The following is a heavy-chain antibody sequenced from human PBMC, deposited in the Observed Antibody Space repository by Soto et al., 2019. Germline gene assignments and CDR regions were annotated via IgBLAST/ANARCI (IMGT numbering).Heavy chain of an antibody. CDR1: GFTFSNYA. D-gene: IGHD2-15*01. Sequence: PGGSLRLSCAASGFTFSNYALHWVRQAPGKGLEWVALISYDGSNKYYADSVKGRFTISRDNSKNTLYLQMNSLRAEDTAVYYCATNPNPYCSGGSCYSGNYYYYGMDVWGQGTTVTVSS. V-gene: IGHV3-30-3*01. J-gene: IGHJ6*02. CDR3: ATNPNPYCSGGSCYSGNYYYYGMDV. CDR2: ISYDGSNK.